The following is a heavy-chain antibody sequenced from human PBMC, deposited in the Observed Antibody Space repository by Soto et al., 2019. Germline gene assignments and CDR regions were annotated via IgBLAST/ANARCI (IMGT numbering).Heavy chain of an antibody. CDR1: GFTFDYYA. J-gene: IGHJ6*02. CDR3: AKQTGSGRHYYYGMDV. Sequence: GGSLRLSCAASGFTFDYYAMHWVRQVPGKGLEWVSGISWNSASIGYADSVKGRFTTSRDNAKNSLYLEMNSLRTEDTALYYCAKQTGSGRHYYYGMDVWGQGTTVTVSS. V-gene: IGHV3-9*01. CDR2: ISWNSASI. D-gene: IGHD2-15*01.